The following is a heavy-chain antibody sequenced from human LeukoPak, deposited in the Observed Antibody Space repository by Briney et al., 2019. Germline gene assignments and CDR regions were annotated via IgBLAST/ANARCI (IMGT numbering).Heavy chain of an antibody. CDR3: AKDPIRGYCSSTSCQEGY. Sequence: AGGSLRLSCAASGFTFDDYAMHWVRQAPGKGLEWGSGLSWNSGSIGYADSVKGRFTMSRDTSKNKCYLKMNSMIADDTAVSYCAKDPIRGYCSSTSCQEGYWGQGTLVTVSS. V-gene: IGHV3-9*01. CDR1: GFTFDDYA. J-gene: IGHJ4*02. CDR2: LSWNSGSI. D-gene: IGHD2-2*01.